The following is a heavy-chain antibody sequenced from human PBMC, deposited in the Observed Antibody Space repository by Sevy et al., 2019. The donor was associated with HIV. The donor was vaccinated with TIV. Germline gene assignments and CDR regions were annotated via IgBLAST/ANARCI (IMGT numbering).Heavy chain of an antibody. J-gene: IGHJ4*02. D-gene: IGHD3-16*01. CDR3: ARQNDYLSPPDY. Sequence: GESLKISCKGSGYSFTSYWIGWVHQMPGKGLDWMGIVYAYDSDTRYSPSFQGQVTISADKSFSTAYLQWSSLKASDTAIYYCARQNDYLSPPDYWGQGTLVTVSS. CDR2: VYAYDSDT. V-gene: IGHV5-51*07. CDR1: GYSFTSYW.